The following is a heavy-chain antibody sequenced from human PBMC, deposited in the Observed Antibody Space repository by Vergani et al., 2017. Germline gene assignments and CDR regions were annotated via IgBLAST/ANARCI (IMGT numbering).Heavy chain of an antibody. Sequence: EVQMVESGGGLVKPGGSLRLSCTASGFTFSHYSMNWVRQAPGKGLEWVSSISGNNDDVYYADSVKGRFTIPRDNAKNSLHLQMNNLRAEDTAVYYCARQSRDVFCTNGVCPLGYWGQGALVTVSS. CDR3: ARQSRDVFCTNGVCPLGY. CDR1: GFTFSHYS. D-gene: IGHD2-8*01. CDR2: ISGNNDDV. J-gene: IGHJ4*02. V-gene: IGHV3-21*01.